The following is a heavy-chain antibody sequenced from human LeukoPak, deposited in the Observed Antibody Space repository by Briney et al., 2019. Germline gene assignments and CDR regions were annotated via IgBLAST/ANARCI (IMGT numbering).Heavy chain of an antibody. J-gene: IGHJ5*02. D-gene: IGHD2-2*01. CDR2: IYHGGSS. Sequence: SETLSLTCTVSGYSITSAYYWGWIRQSPGKGLAWIGSIYHGGSSYYNPSLKSRVTISVDTPKNQFSLKLSSVTAADTAVYYCAGRVVVVPAAQNWFDPWGQGTLVTVSS. CDR1: GYSITSAYY. CDR3: AGRVVVVPAAQNWFDP. V-gene: IGHV4-38-2*02.